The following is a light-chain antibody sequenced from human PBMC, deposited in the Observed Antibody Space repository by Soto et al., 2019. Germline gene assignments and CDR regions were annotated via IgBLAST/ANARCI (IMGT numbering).Light chain of an antibody. CDR3: QQYGSSGT. CDR1: QSVSNNY. J-gene: IGKJ1*01. V-gene: IGKV3-20*01. CDR2: GAS. Sequence: EVVLTQSPGTVSLSPVEVAALSVMASQSVSNNYLAWYQQKPGQAPRLLIYGASNRATGIPDRFSGSGSGTDFTLTISRLETEDFAVYYCQQYGSSGTFGQGTKVDIK.